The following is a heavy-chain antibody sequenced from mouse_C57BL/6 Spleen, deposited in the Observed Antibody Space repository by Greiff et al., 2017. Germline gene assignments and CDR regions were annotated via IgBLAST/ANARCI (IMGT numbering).Heavy chain of an antibody. CDR2: IEPEDGDT. CDR1: GFNIKDYY. V-gene: IGHV14-1*01. CDR3: TTDWEDFDG. D-gene: IGHD4-1*01. J-gene: IGHJ2*01. Sequence: VQLQQSGAELVRPGASVKLSCTASGFNIKDYYMHWVKQRPEQGLEWIGRIEPEDGDTEYAPKFQGKATMTADTYSNAAYLQLSSLTSEDTAAYYCTTDWEDFDGWSKGTTRTVSS.